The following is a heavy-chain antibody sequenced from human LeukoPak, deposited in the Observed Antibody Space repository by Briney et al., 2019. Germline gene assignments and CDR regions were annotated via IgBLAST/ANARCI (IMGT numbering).Heavy chain of an antibody. CDR2: IYSGGST. Sequence: GGCLRLSCAASGFTVSSNYMSWVRQAPGKGLQWVSVIYSGGSTYYADSVKGRFTISRDNSKNTLYLQMNSLRAEDTAVYYCARESGLGGYFDYWGQGTLVTVSS. V-gene: IGHV3-66*01. D-gene: IGHD3/OR15-3a*01. J-gene: IGHJ4*02. CDR3: ARESGLGGYFDY. CDR1: GFTVSSNY.